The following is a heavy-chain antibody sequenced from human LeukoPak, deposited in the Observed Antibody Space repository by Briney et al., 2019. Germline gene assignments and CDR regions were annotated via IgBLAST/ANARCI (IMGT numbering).Heavy chain of an antibody. D-gene: IGHD4/OR15-4a*01. J-gene: IGHJ6*03. V-gene: IGHV1-18*01. Sequence: ASVKVSCKASGYTFTSYGINWVRQAPGQGLEWMGWISGYNGNTNYAQKLQGRVTMTTDTSTNTAYMELRSLRSDDTAVYYCARTEYGGPERSYYYYYMDVWGKGTTVTVSS. CDR1: GYTFTSYG. CDR2: ISGYNGNT. CDR3: ARTEYGGPERSYYYYYMDV.